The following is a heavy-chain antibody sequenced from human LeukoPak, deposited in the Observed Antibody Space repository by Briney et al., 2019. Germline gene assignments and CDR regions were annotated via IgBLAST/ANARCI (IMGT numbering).Heavy chain of an antibody. V-gene: IGHV3-30-3*01. Sequence: GRSLRLSCAASRFTFSNYAMHWVRQAPGKGLEWVAVISYDGSNKYYADSVKGRFTISRDNAKNTLYLQMNSLRVEDTAVFHCAREGTYSNGPDYWGQGTLVTVSS. J-gene: IGHJ4*02. CDR2: ISYDGSNK. CDR1: RFTFSNYA. D-gene: IGHD3-22*01. CDR3: AREGTYSNGPDY.